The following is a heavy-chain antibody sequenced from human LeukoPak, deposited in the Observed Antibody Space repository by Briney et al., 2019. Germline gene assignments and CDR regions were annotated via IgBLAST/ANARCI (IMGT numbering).Heavy chain of an antibody. D-gene: IGHD2-2*01. CDR1: GYSFTSYD. V-gene: IGHV1-8*01. CDR3: ARPAVVPAVSRLNWFDP. J-gene: IGHJ5*02. CDR2: MNPNSGNT. Sequence: ASVKVSCKASGYSFTSYDINWVRQVTGQGLEWMGWMNPNSGNTGYAQKFQGRVTMTRNTSISIAYMELSSLRSEDTAVYYCARPAVVPAVSRLNWFDPWGQGTLVTVSS.